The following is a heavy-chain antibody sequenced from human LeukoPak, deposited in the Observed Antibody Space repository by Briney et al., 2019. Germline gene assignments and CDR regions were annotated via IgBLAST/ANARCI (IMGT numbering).Heavy chain of an antibody. Sequence: GGSLRLSCAASGFTFSSYSMNWVRQAPGKGLEWVSSISSSSSYIYYADSVKGRFTISRDNAKNSLYLQMNSLRDEDTALYYCAIMHGYYDGSGYWVQWGQGALVTVSS. V-gene: IGHV3-21*04. CDR1: GFTFSSYS. CDR3: AIMHGYYDGSGYWVQ. J-gene: IGHJ4*02. D-gene: IGHD3-22*01. CDR2: ISSSSSYI.